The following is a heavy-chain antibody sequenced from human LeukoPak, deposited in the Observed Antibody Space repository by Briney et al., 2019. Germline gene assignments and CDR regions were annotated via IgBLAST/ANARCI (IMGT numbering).Heavy chain of an antibody. V-gene: IGHV3-7*03. D-gene: IGHD3-10*01. CDR3: AKGSYGSGSYYNLGFDS. CDR1: GFTFTKYW. J-gene: IGHJ4*02. Sequence: GDSLRLSCAASGFTFTKYWMTWVRQAPGKGLEWVGNIKQDGSDKNYMDSVKGRFTISRDNTKNSVYLQMSSLRGEDTAIYHCAKGSYGSGSYYNLGFDSWGQGTLVTVSS. CDR2: IKQDGSDK.